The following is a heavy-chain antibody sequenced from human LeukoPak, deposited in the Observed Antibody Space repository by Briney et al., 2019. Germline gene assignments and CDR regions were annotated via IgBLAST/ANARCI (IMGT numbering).Heavy chain of an antibody. CDR3: AKDLGVGAYLLFDYITSGLDS. Sequence: GGSLRLSCIASGFTFSDFGMNWVRQAPGKGLEWVSYISISARTIYYIDSVKGRFTISRDNAKNSLYLQMNSLRPEDTAVYYCAKDLGVGAYLLFDYITSGLDSWGQGTLVTVSS. CDR1: GFTFSDFG. D-gene: IGHD2/OR15-2a*01. J-gene: IGHJ4*02. V-gene: IGHV3-48*01. CDR2: ISISARTI.